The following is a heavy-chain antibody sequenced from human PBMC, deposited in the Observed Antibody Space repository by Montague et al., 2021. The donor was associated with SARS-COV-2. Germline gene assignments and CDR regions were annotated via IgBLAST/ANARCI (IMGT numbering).Heavy chain of an antibody. Sequence: SETLSLTCTVSGGSISSYYWSWIRQPPGKGPEWIGYIYYGGSTNYSPSFKGRVIMSVDTSNNQFSLRLTSVTAADTAVYYCARLRRPDGYSYWFGPWGQGTLVTVS. J-gene: IGHJ5*02. D-gene: IGHD5-24*01. CDR2: IYYGGST. CDR3: ARLRRPDGYSYWFGP. CDR1: GGSISSYY. V-gene: IGHV4-59*08.